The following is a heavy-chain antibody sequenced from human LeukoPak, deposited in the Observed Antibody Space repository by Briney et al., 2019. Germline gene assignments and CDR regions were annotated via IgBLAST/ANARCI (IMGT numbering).Heavy chain of an antibody. CDR1: GFTFSSYS. J-gene: IGHJ3*01. Sequence: GGSLRLSCAASGFTFSSYSMNWVRQAPAKGLEWVSYISSSSSTIYYADSLKGRFTISRDNAKNSLSLQMDSLRAEDTAVYYCARGDFGRYAFDFWGQGTMVTVSS. CDR2: ISSSSSTI. D-gene: IGHD2/OR15-2a*01. V-gene: IGHV3-48*04. CDR3: ARGDFGRYAFDF.